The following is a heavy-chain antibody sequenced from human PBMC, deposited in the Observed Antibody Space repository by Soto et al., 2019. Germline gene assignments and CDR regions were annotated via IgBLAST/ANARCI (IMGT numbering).Heavy chain of an antibody. Sequence: QVQLVQSGAEVKKPGASVKVSCKASGYTFTSYAMHWVRQAPGQRLELMGWINAGNGNTKYSQKFQGRVTITRDTSASTAYMELSSLRSEDTAVYYCATNFYYNYYMDVWGKGTTVTVSS. CDR1: GYTFTSYA. J-gene: IGHJ6*03. CDR3: ATNFYYNYYMDV. V-gene: IGHV1-3*01. CDR2: INAGNGNT.